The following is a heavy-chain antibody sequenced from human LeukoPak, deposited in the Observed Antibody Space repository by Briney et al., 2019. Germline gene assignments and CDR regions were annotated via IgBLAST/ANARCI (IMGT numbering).Heavy chain of an antibody. CDR3: AKDLHGVYSSDS. D-gene: IGHD3-22*01. CDR2: IGYEGVHK. J-gene: IGHJ4*02. Sequence: GGSLRLSCAASGFTFNNFGMHWVRQAPGKGLEWVAFIGYEGVHKYYADSVKGRFTISKDNSKATLYLQMNSLRPEDTAVYYWAKDLHGVYSSDSWARGTLFTVSS. CDR1: GFTFNNFG. V-gene: IGHV3-30*02.